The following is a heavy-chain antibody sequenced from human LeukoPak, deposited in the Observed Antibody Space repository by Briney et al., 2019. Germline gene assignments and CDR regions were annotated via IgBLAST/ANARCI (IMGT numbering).Heavy chain of an antibody. Sequence: GESLKISCKGSGYSFTSYWIGWVRQMPGKGLEWMGIIYPGDSDTRYSPSFQGQVTISADKSISTAYLQWSSLKASDTAMYYCAGHKNSQWELLPPLFDYWGQGTLVTVSS. CDR1: GYSFTSYW. D-gene: IGHD1-26*01. CDR3: AGHKNSQWELLPPLFDY. J-gene: IGHJ4*02. CDR2: IYPGDSDT. V-gene: IGHV5-51*01.